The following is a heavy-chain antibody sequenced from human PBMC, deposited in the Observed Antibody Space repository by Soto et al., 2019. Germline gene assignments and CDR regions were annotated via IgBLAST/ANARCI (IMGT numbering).Heavy chain of an antibody. CDR2: ISYDGSNK. CDR3: ARDPPTYYDILTRINDY. J-gene: IGHJ4*02. Sequence: GGSLRLSCAASGFTFSSYAMHWVRQAPGKGLEWVAVISYDGSNKYYADSVKGRFTISRDNSKNTLYLQMNSLRAEDTAVYYCARDPPTYYDILTRINDYWGQGTLVTVSS. D-gene: IGHD3-9*01. CDR1: GFTFSSYA. V-gene: IGHV3-30-3*01.